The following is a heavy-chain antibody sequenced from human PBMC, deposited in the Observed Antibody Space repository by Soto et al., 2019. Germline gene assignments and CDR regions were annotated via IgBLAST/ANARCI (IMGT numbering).Heavy chain of an antibody. D-gene: IGHD6-13*01. V-gene: IGHV6-1*01. CDR2: TYYRSKWYN. J-gene: IGHJ5*02. CDR3: ARDGFSSSWPGNWFDP. Sequence: SQTLSLTCAISGDSVSSNSAAWNWIRQSPSRGLEWLGRTYYRSKWYNDYAVSVKSRITINPDTSKNQFSLQLNSVTPEDTAVYYCARDGFSSSWPGNWFDPWGQGTLVTVSS. CDR1: GDSVSSNSAA.